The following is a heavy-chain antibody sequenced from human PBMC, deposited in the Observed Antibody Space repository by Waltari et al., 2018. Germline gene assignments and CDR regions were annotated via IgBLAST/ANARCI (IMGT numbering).Heavy chain of an antibody. D-gene: IGHD3-3*01. J-gene: IGHJ6*03. V-gene: IGHV4-34*02. CDR3: ARVFGYYYYYMDV. Sequence: VQLQPWVAGLLKPSETLSPTCQGHRGSLRVYHWTWIRQPPGKGLEWIGEINDSGRTTYNPSLESRVTVSIDTANNQFSLRVRSVTAADTAVYYCARVFGYYYYYMDVWGKGTTVTISS. CDR2: INDSGRT. CDR1: RGSLRVYH.